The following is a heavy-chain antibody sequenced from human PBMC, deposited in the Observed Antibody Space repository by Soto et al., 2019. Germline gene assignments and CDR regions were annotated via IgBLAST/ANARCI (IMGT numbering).Heavy chain of an antibody. J-gene: IGHJ6*03. Sequence: EVQLLGSGGGLVQLGGSRRLSCAASGFTFSSYAMSWVRQAPGKGLEWVSTISDSGSTYYADSVKGRFTISRDISKNTLYVQMSSLRAEDTAVYYCAKGGEGYCSGTSCLYHMDAWGKGTTVTVSS. V-gene: IGHV3-23*01. D-gene: IGHD2-15*01. CDR2: ISDSGST. CDR3: AKGGEGYCSGTSCLYHMDA. CDR1: GFTFSSYA.